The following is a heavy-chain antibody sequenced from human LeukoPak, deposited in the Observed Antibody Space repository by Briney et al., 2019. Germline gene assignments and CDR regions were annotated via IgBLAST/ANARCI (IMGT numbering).Heavy chain of an antibody. V-gene: IGHV4-31*03. CDR1: GGSISSGGYY. Sequence: PSKTLSLTCTVSGGSISSGGYYWSWIRQHPGKGLEWIGYIYYSGSTYYNPSLKSRFTISVDTSKNQFSLKLSSVTAADTAVYYCARDPLMGLVLAGSDIWGQGTMVTVSS. D-gene: IGHD3-10*01. CDR3: ARDPLMGLVLAGSDI. J-gene: IGHJ3*02. CDR2: IYYSGST.